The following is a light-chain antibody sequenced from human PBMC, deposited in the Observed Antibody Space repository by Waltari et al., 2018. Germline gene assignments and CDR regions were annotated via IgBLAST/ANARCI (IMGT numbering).Light chain of an antibody. V-gene: IGKV3-15*01. Sequence: EIVMTQSPATLSVSPGERATLSSRASQSVSIHLAWYQQKPGQAPRLLIYGASTRATGIPVRFSGSGSGTEFTLTISSLQSEDFAVYYCQQYNNWPPWTFGQGTKVEIK. CDR1: QSVSIH. J-gene: IGKJ1*01. CDR2: GAS. CDR3: QQYNNWPPWT.